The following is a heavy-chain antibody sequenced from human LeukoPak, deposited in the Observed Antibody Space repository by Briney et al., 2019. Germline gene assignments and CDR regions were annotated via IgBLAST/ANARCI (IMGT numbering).Heavy chain of an antibody. V-gene: IGHV3-23*01. CDR2: ISGSGGST. D-gene: IGHD5-18*01. CDR1: RFTFSNYG. J-gene: IGHJ4*02. Sequence: GGTLRLSCAASRFTFSNYGMSWVRQAPGKGLEWVSTISGSGGSTYYADSVKGRFTISRDNAKTSLYLQMNSLRAEDTAVYYCARDLSGVTGYTYGRGIDYWGQGTLVTVSS. CDR3: ARDLSGVTGYTYGRGIDY.